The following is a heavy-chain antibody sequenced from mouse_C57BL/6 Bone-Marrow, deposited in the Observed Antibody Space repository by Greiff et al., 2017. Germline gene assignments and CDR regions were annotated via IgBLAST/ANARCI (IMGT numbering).Heavy chain of an antibody. CDR1: GYTFTNYW. Sequence: VQLQQSGAELVRPGTSVTMSCKASGYTFTNYWIGWAKQRPGHGLEWIGDIYPGGGYTNYNEKFKGKATLTADKSSSTAYMQFSSLTSEDSAIYYCARYYGHWYFDVWGTGTTVTVSS. CDR2: IYPGGGYT. D-gene: IGHD1-2*01. J-gene: IGHJ1*03. V-gene: IGHV1-63*01. CDR3: ARYYGHWYFDV.